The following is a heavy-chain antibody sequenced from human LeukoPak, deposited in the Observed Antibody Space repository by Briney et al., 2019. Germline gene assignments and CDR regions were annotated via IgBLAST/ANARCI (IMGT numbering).Heavy chain of an antibody. CDR2: IYYSGST. J-gene: IGHJ4*02. D-gene: IGHD3-10*01. CDR1: GGSISSYY. V-gene: IGHV4-59*08. Sequence: SETLSLTCTVSGGSISSYYWSWIRQPPGKGLEWIGYIYYSGSTNYNPSLKSRVTISVDTSKNQFSLKLSSVTAADTAVYYCASQAMVRGVIYDYWGQGTLVTVSS. CDR3: ASQAMVRGVIYDY.